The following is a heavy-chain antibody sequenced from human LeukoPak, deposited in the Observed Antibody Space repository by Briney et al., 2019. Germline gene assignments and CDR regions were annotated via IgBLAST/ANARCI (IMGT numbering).Heavy chain of an antibody. CDR2: IYHTGST. V-gene: IGHV4-31*03. CDR1: GTSISSGGYY. Sequence: SQTLSLTCTVSGTSISSGGYYWSWIRQHRGKGLECIAYIYHTGSTYYNPSLKSRIIISVNTSQNQFSLTLSSVTAADTAAYYCARVIGPGSSIDYWGQGTQVTVSS. CDR3: ARVIGPGSSIDY. D-gene: IGHD3-10*01. J-gene: IGHJ4*02.